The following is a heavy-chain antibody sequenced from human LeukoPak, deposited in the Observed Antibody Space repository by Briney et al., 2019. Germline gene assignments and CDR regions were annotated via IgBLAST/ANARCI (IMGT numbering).Heavy chain of an antibody. CDR1: GYTFSSYS. Sequence: GGSLRLSCAASGYTFSSYSINWVRQATGKGLEWVSSISVGSNYIYYADSVRGRFSISRDDARNSLYLQMDSLRGDDTAVYYCARLRRNSDRSGYYYYYDYWGQGTLVTVSS. CDR3: ARLRRNSDRSGYYYYYDY. V-gene: IGHV3-21*01. J-gene: IGHJ4*02. D-gene: IGHD3-22*01. CDR2: ISVGSNYI.